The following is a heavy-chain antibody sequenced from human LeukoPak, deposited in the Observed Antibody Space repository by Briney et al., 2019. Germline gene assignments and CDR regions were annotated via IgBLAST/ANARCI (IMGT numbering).Heavy chain of an antibody. CDR3: AKPAPYDSSGYFDY. Sequence: PGRSLRLTCAASGFTFSSYGMHWVRQAPGKGLEWVAVISYDGSNKYYADSVKGRFTISRDNPKNTLYLQMNSLRAEGTAVYYCAKPAPYDSSGYFDYWGQGTLVTVSS. CDR1: GFTFSSYG. CDR2: ISYDGSNK. V-gene: IGHV3-30*18. J-gene: IGHJ4*02. D-gene: IGHD3-22*01.